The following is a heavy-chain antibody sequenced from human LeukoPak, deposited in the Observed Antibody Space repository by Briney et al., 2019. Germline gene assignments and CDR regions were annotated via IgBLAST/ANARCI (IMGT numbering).Heavy chain of an antibody. V-gene: IGHV3-23*01. Sequence: PGGSLRLSCAASGFTVSSNYMSWVRQAPGKGLEWVSAISGSGGSTYYADSVKGRFTISRDNSKNTLYLQMNSLRAEDTAVYYCAKVKVRGRYNWFDPWGQGTLVTVSS. CDR2: ISGSGGST. CDR3: AKVKVRGRYNWFDP. D-gene: IGHD2-21*01. CDR1: GFTVSSNY. J-gene: IGHJ5*02.